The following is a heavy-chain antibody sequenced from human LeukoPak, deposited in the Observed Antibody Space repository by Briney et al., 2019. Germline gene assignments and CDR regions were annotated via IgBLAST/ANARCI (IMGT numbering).Heavy chain of an antibody. CDR3: ARYSGSYFDY. V-gene: IGHV4-39*01. J-gene: IGHJ4*02. Sequence: SETLSLTCTVSGGSISSSIHYWAWIRQPPGKGLEWLATISESGTTYYNPSLKSRVTISVDTSKNQFSLNLGSVTAADTAVYCARYSGSYFDYWGQGSLVTVSS. CDR2: ISESGTT. D-gene: IGHD3-10*01. CDR1: GGSISSSIHY.